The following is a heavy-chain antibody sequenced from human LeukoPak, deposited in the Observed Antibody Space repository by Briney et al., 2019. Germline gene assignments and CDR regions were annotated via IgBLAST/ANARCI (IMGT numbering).Heavy chain of an antibody. CDR1: GFSLTAYY. V-gene: IGHV1-2*02. CDR3: AREVGSMDV. J-gene: IGHJ6*02. CDR2: INPNNGGT. Sequence: ASVKVSCKASGFSLTAYYMHWVRQAPGQGLEWMGWINPNNGGTNYAQKFQGRVTMTTDTSISTAYMVLRRLSSDDTAVYYCAREVGSMDVWGQGTTVTVSS. D-gene: IGHD7-27*01.